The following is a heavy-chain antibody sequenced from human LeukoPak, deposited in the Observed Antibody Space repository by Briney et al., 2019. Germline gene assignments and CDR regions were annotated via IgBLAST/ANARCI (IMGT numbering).Heavy chain of an antibody. CDR1: GVSVSSSSYY. CDR3: ARVGHYDSSGYYQLRYYYYYYMDV. Sequence: PSETLSLTCTVSGVSVSSSSYYWGWIRQPPGKGLEWIVSIYYSGSTYYHPSLKSRITISVDTSKNQFSLKLSSVTAADTAVYYCARVGHYDSSGYYQLRYYYYYYMDVWGKGTTVTVSS. D-gene: IGHD3-22*01. CDR2: IYYSGST. V-gene: IGHV4-39*07. J-gene: IGHJ6*03.